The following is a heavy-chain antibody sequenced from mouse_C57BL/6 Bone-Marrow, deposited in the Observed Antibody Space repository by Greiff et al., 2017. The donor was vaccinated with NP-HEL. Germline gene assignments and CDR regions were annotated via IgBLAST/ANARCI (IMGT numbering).Heavy chain of an antibody. J-gene: IGHJ3*01. V-gene: IGHV1-9*01. CDR3: ARECDISNYPWFAY. CDR2: ILPGSGST. CDR1: GYTFTGYW. D-gene: IGHD2-5*01. Sequence: VQLQQSGAELMKPGASVKLSCKATGYTFTGYWIEWVKQRPGHGLEWIGEILPGSGSTNYKEKFKGRATFTADTSSNTAYMQLISLTTDDSSIYYCARECDISNYPWFAYWGQGTLVTVSA.